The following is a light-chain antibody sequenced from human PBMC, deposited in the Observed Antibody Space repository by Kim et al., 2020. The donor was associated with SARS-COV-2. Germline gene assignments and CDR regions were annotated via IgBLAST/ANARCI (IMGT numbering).Light chain of an antibody. CDR1: ALPKQY. Sequence: ELTQPPSVSVSPGQTARITCAGDALPKQYAYWYQQKPGQAPVVMIYKDSERPSGIPERFSGSSSGTIVTLTISGVQAEDEADYYCQSADSSGTYVVFGGGTQLTVL. J-gene: IGLJ2*01. V-gene: IGLV3-25*03. CDR3: QSADSSGTYVV. CDR2: KDS.